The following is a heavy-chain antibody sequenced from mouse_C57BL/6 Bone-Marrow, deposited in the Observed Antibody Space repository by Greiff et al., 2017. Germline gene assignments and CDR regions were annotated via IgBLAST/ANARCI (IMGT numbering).Heavy chain of an antibody. D-gene: IGHD1-1*01. Sequence: QVQLQQSGAELVRPGTSVKMSCKASGYTFTNYWIGWAKQRPGHGLEWIGDIYPGGGYTNYNEKFKGKATLTADKSSSTAYMQFSSLTSEDSAIYYCARKYYYGSSPYFDYWGQGTTLTVSS. CDR2: IYPGGGYT. CDR1: GYTFTNYW. J-gene: IGHJ2*01. CDR3: ARKYYYGSSPYFDY. V-gene: IGHV1-63*01.